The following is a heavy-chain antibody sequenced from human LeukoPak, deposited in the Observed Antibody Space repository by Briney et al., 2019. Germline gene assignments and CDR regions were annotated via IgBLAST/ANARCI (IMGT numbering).Heavy chain of an antibody. CDR1: GGSISSYY. D-gene: IGHD4-17*01. CDR2: IYYSGSN. CDR3: AREHTVSLFGY. V-gene: IGHV4-59*01. J-gene: IGHJ4*02. Sequence: KTSETLSLTCTVSGGSISSYYWSWIRQPPAKELEWIGYIYYSGSNNYNPSLKRRVTISVDTSKNQFSLKLSSVTAADTAVYYCAREHTVSLFGYWGQGTLVTVSS.